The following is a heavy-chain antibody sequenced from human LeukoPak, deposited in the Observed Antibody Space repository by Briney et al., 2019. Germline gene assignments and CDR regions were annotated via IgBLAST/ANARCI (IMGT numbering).Heavy chain of an antibody. CDR3: AKGPRSIFSSVWSDG. CDR1: GFTFSSYG. Sequence: GGSLRLSCAASGFTFSSYGMHWVRQAPGKGLDWVAVISYDGINKYYAESVKGRFTISRDNSKDTLILQMNSLRAEDTAVYYCAKGPRSIFSSVWSDGWGQGTLVTVSS. V-gene: IGHV3-30*18. CDR2: ISYDGINK. D-gene: IGHD6-19*01. J-gene: IGHJ5*02.